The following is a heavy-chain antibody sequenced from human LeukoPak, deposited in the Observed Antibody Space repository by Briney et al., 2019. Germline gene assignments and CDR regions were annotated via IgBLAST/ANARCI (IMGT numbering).Heavy chain of an antibody. CDR1: GYTFTGYY. Sequence: ASVKVSCKASGYTFTGYYMHWVRQAPGQGLEWMGWINPNSGGTNYAQKFQGRVTMTRDTSISTAYMELSRLRSDDTAAYYCARTSTYYDFWSGYGYWGQGTLVTVSS. J-gene: IGHJ4*02. CDR2: INPNSGGT. D-gene: IGHD3-3*01. CDR3: ARTSTYYDFWSGYGY. V-gene: IGHV1-2*02.